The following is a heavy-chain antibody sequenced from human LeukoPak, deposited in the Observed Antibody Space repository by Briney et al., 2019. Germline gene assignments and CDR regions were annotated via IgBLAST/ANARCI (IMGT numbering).Heavy chain of an antibody. J-gene: IGHJ6*02. CDR1: GYSFTNYW. Sequence: GESLKISCKGSGYSFTNYWISWVRQMPGKGLEWMGRIDPSDSYTNYSPSFQGHVTFSADKSINTAYLPWSSLKASDTAMYYCAGLGGGDMVRGVIAYYYGMDVWGQGTTVTVSS. D-gene: IGHD3-10*01. CDR3: AGLGGGDMVRGVIAYYYGMDV. CDR2: IDPSDSYT. V-gene: IGHV5-10-1*01.